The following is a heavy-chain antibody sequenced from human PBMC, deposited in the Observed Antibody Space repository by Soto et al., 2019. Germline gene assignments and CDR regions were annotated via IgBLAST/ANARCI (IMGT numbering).Heavy chain of an antibody. CDR3: ARDPRYDSTGYSLDY. CDR2: LNPSGGST. J-gene: IGHJ4*02. V-gene: IGHV1-46*01. Sequence: ASVKVSCKASGYTFSSYYMNWVRQAPGQGLEWLGILNPSGGSTTYALKFQARVTMTRDTSTSTVYMDLSGLRSEDTAVYYCARDPRYDSTGYSLDYWGQGTLVTVSS. D-gene: IGHD3-22*01. CDR1: GYTFSSYY.